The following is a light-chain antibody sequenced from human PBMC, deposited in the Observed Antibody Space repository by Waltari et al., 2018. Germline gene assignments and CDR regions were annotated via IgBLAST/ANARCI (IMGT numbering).Light chain of an antibody. CDR3: QQSYSSPFT. CDR2: SAS. J-gene: IGKJ3*01. Sequence: DIQLTQSPSSLYASVGDRVTITCRASQSIASYLNWYQQKPGKAPKFLIYSASSLQSGVTSRFSGSRSGTDFTLTINSLQPEDFAVYYCQQSYSSPFTFGPGTRVDIK. CDR1: QSIASY. V-gene: IGKV1-39*01.